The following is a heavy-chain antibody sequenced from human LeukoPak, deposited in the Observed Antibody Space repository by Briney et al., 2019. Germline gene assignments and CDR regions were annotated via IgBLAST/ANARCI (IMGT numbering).Heavy chain of an antibody. V-gene: IGHV4-59*01. CDR3: ARADYSNYSIYYYYYGMDV. D-gene: IGHD4-11*01. J-gene: IGHJ6*02. CDR1: GGSISSYY. CDR2: IYYGGST. Sequence: PSETLSLTCTVSGGSISSYYWSWIRQPPGKGLEWIGYIYYGGSTNYNPSLKSRVTISVDTSKNQFSLKLSSVTAADTAVYYCARADYSNYSIYYYYYGMDVWGQGTTVTVSS.